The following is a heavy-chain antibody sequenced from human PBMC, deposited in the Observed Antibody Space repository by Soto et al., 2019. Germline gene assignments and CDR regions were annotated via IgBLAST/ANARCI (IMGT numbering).Heavy chain of an antibody. CDR2: IYHSGST. J-gene: IGHJ4*02. CDR1: VGSISSGGYS. D-gene: IGHD6-13*01. CDR3: ARGSSSWYYFEY. Sequence: SETLSLTCAFSVGSISSGGYSWSWIRQPPWKGLEWIGYIYHSGSTYYNPSLKSRVTISVDRSKNQFSLKLSSVTAADTAVYYCARGSSSWYYFEYWGQGTLVSVSS. V-gene: IGHV4-30-2*01.